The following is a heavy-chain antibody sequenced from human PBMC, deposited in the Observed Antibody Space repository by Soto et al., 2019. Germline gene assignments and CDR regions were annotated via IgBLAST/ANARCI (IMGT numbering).Heavy chain of an antibody. D-gene: IGHD4-17*01. CDR1: GFTFNIYA. Sequence: PGGSLRLSCAASGFTFNIYALHWVRQAPGKGLEWVAVISFDGTKKYYSDSVKGRLTSYRDNLKNTLCLQMNNLRVEDAALYFCAREDDYGYRYINYGLGVWGQGTTVTVSS. J-gene: IGHJ6*02. CDR2: ISFDGTKK. CDR3: AREDDYGYRYINYGLGV. V-gene: IGHV3-30*04.